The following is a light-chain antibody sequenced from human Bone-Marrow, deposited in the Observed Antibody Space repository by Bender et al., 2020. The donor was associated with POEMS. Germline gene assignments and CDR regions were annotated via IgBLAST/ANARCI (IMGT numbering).Light chain of an antibody. CDR1: SSDVGGYNY. CDR2: EVT. CDR3: SSYVGSSKYV. Sequence: QSALTQPPSASGSPGQSVTISCTGSSSDVGGYNYVSWYQQHPGKAPKLLIYEVTKRPSGVPDRFSGSKSGNTASLTVSGLQAEDEADYYCSSYVGSSKYVFGIGTKVTVL. J-gene: IGLJ1*01. V-gene: IGLV2-8*01.